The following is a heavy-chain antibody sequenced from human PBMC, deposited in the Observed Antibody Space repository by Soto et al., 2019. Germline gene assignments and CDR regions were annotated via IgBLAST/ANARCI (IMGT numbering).Heavy chain of an antibody. CDR2: ISSSSSYT. CDR3: ARDYYKYYDSSGYYRSPAY. J-gene: IGHJ4*02. V-gene: IGHV3-11*05. D-gene: IGHD3-22*01. CDR1: GFTFSDYY. Sequence: GGSLRLSCAASGFTFSDYYMSWIRQAPGKGLEWVSYISSSSSYTNNAETVKGRFTISRDNAKNSLNLQMKRLRAEDTAVYYCARDYYKYYDSSGYYRSPAYWGQGTLVTVSS.